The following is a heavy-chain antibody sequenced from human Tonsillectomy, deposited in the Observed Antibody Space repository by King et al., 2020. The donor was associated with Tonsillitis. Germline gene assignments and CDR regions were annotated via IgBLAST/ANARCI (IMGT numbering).Heavy chain of an antibody. Sequence: VQLVESGGGLVQPGGSLRLSCAASGFTFSSYAMSWVRQAPGKGLEWVSAISGSGVSTFYADSVKGRLTISRDNSKNTLYLQMNSLRAEDTAVYYCAKRPHSGSYKPLPTRGQGTLVTVSS. J-gene: IGHJ4*02. V-gene: IGHV3-23*04. CDR2: ISGSGVST. D-gene: IGHD1-26*01. CDR3: AKRPHSGSYKPLPT. CDR1: GFTFSSYA.